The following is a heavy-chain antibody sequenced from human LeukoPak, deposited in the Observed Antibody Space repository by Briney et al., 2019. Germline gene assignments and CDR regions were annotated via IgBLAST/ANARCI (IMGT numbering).Heavy chain of an antibody. J-gene: IGHJ4*02. Sequence: PSQTLSLTCTVSGGSISSGGYYWSWIRQPPGKGLEWIGYIYHSGSTYYNPSLKSRVTISVDKSKNQFSLKLSSVTAADTAVYYCARTAEEGGGSCYQDYWGQGTLVTVSS. CDR3: ARTAEEGGGSCYQDY. CDR1: GGSISSGGYY. D-gene: IGHD2-15*01. CDR2: IYHSGST. V-gene: IGHV4-30-2*01.